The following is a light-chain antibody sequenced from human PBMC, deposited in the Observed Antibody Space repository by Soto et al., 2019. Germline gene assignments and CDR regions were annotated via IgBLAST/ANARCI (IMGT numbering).Light chain of an antibody. CDR2: AAS. Sequence: DIQMTQSPSSLSASVGDRVTITCRESQSISSYLNWYQQKPGKAPKLLIYAASSLQSGVPSRFSGSGSGTDFTLTISSLQPEDFAPYYCQQSYSTPYTFGQGTKLEIK. CDR3: QQSYSTPYT. V-gene: IGKV1-39*01. J-gene: IGKJ2*01. CDR1: QSISSY.